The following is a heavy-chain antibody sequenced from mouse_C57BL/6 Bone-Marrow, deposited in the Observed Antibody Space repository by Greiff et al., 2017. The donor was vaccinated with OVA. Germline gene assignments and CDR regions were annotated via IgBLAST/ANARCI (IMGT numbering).Heavy chain of an antibody. J-gene: IGHJ1*03. CDR1: GYTFTSYW. CDR2: IYPGSGST. Sequence: QVQLQQPGAELVKPGASVKMSCKASGYTFTSYWITWVKQRPGQGLEWIGDIYPGSGSTNYNEKFKSKATLTVDTSSSTAYMQLSRLTAEDAAVYYCARRGTTVVAHWYFDGGGTGTTVTVSA. D-gene: IGHD1-1*01. V-gene: IGHV1-55*01. CDR3: ARRGTTVVAHWYFDG.